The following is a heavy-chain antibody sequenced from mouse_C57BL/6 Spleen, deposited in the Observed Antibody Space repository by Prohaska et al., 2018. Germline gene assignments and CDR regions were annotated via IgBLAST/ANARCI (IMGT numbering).Heavy chain of an antibody. CDR1: GYTFTDYN. Sequence: SVKIPCKASGYTFTDYNMDWVKQSHGKSLEWIGDINPNNGGTIYNQKFKGKATLTVDKSSSTAYMDLRSLTSEDTAVYYCARKGIYYNYFDYWGQGTTLTVSS. CDR2: INPNNGGT. V-gene: IGHV1-18*01. CDR3: ARKGIYYNYFDY. J-gene: IGHJ2*01. D-gene: IGHD1-1*01.